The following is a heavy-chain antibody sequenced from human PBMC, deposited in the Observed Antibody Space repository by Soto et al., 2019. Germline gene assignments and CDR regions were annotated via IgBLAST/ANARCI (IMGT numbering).Heavy chain of an antibody. Sequence: EVQLLQSGGGLVQPGGSLRLSCVGSEFSFRSYSMSWVRQAPGKGLECVSSITIVDTPNGFTSYADPVKSRFTLSRDNATNTLYLHMSSVGADDTAEENYAKGQGPGTYSWSFDYWGQGTLVTVSS. CDR2: ITIVDTPNGFT. D-gene: IGHD3-10*01. J-gene: IGHJ4*02. CDR1: EFSFRSYS. V-gene: IGHV3-23*01. CDR3: AKGQGPGTYSWSFDY.